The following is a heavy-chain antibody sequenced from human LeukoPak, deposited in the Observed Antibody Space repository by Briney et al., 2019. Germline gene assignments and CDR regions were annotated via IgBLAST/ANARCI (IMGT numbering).Heavy chain of an antibody. V-gene: IGHV4-4*07. J-gene: IGHJ4*02. CDR1: GGSISSYY. CDR3: ARGIAVAGLFDY. Sequence: SETPSLTCTVSGGSISSYYWSWIRQPAGKGLEWIGRIYTSGSTNYNPSLKSRVTMSVDTSKNQFSLKLSSVTAADTAVYYCARGIAVAGLFDYWGQGTLVTVSS. CDR2: IYTSGST. D-gene: IGHD6-19*01.